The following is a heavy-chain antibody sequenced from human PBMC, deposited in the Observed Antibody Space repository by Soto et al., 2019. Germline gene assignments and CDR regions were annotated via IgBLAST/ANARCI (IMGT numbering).Heavy chain of an antibody. Sequence: QVQLQESGPGLVKPSETLSLTCTVSGASISSYYWSWIRQPPGKGPEWIGHIYYTGSTNYNPSLKSRVTISVDTSKNQFSLKLSSVTAADTAVYYCARDKPSNWFDPWGQGTLVTVSS. CDR3: ARDKPSNWFDP. V-gene: IGHV4-59*01. J-gene: IGHJ5*02. CDR2: IYYTGST. CDR1: GASISSYY.